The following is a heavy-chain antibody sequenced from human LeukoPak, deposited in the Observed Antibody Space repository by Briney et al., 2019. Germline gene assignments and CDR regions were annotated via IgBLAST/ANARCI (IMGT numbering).Heavy chain of an antibody. J-gene: IGHJ5*02. Sequence: PSETLSLTRAVSGGSISSGGYSWSWIRQPPGKGLEWIGYIYHSGSTYYNPSLKSRVTISVDRSKSQFSLKLSSVTAADTAVYYCARGRGITMVREFDPWGQGTLVTVSS. D-gene: IGHD3-10*01. CDR3: ARGRGITMVREFDP. CDR1: GGSISSGGYS. V-gene: IGHV4-30-2*01. CDR2: IYHSGST.